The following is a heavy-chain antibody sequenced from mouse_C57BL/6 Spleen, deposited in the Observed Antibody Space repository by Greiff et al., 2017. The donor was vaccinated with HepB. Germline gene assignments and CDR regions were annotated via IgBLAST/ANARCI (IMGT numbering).Heavy chain of an antibody. V-gene: IGHV5-4*01. Sequence: EVQGVESGGGLVKPGGSLKLSCAASGFTFSSYAMSWVRQTPEKRLEWVATISDGGSYTYYPDNVKGRFTISRDNAQNNLYLQMSHLKSEDTGMYKEERDGEYGSSNGDAMDYWGQGTSVTVSS. J-gene: IGHJ4*01. CDR3: ERDGEYGSSNGDAMDY. D-gene: IGHD1-1*01. CDR1: GFTFSSYA. CDR2: ISDGGSYT.